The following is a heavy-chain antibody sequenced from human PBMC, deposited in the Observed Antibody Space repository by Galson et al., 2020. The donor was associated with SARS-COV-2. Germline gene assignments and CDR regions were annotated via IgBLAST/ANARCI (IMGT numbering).Heavy chain of an antibody. V-gene: IGHV3-66*02. Sequence: QLGESLKISCAASGFTVSNNYMSWVRQAPGKRLEWVSVNYSGGSTNYADSEKGRFTISRDNSKNTLYLQMNSLRAEDTAVYYCARSNYDILTGYYRGVDYYMDVWGKGTTVTISS. CDR2: NYSGGST. CDR1: GFTVSNNY. CDR3: ARSNYDILTGYYRGVDYYMDV. J-gene: IGHJ6*03. D-gene: IGHD3-9*01.